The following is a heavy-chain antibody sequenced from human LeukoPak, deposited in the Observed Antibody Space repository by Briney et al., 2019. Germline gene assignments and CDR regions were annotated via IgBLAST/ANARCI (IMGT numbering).Heavy chain of an antibody. V-gene: IGHV4-31*03. Sequence: SETLFLTCTVSGGSISSGGYYWSWIRQHPGKGLEWIGYIYYSGSTYYNPSLKSRVTISVDTSKNQFSLKLSSVTAADTAVYYCARASSGWFHDWGQGTLVTVSS. CDR3: ARASSGWFHD. J-gene: IGHJ4*02. D-gene: IGHD6-19*01. CDR2: IYYSGST. CDR1: GGSISSGGYY.